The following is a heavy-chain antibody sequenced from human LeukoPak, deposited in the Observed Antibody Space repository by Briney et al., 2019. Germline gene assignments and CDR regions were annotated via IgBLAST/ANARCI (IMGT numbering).Heavy chain of an antibody. CDR2: IYYSGST. D-gene: IGHD6-6*01. J-gene: IGHJ6*03. V-gene: IGHV4-59*13. CDR3: ARGDVAARPHYYYYMDV. Sequence: SETLSLTCTVSGGSISSYYWSWIRQPPGKGLEWIGYIYYSGSTNYNPSLKSRVTISVDTSKNQFSLKLSSVTAADTAVYYCARGDVAARPHYYYYMDVWGKGTTVTVSS. CDR1: GGSISSYY.